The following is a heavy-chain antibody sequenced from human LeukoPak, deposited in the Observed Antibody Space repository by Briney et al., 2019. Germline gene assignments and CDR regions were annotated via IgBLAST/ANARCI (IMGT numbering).Heavy chain of an antibody. CDR3: ARESPEGRYFDY. CDR2: INSSSNYI. D-gene: IGHD3-10*01. V-gene: IGHV3-21*01. Sequence: GGSLRLSCAASGFTFTSYTMNWVRQAPGKGLEWVSSINSSSNYIYYADSVKGRFTISRDNAKNSLYLQINSLRAEDTAVYYCARESPEGRYFDYWGQGTLVTVSS. CDR1: GFTFTSYT. J-gene: IGHJ4*02.